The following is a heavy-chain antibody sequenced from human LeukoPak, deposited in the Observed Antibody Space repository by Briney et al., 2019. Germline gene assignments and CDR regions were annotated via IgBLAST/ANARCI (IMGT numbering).Heavy chain of an antibody. D-gene: IGHD2-2*01. J-gene: IGHJ4*02. CDR3: ARYQLPDY. CDR2: IYYSGST. V-gene: IGHV4-59*01. CDR1: GASMTGYY. Sequence: PSETLSLTCTVSGASMTGYYWTWIRQPPGKGLEWIGYIYYSGSTSYNPSLKSRVTISLDTFKNQFSLKMTSVTAADTAVYYCARYQLPDYWGPGTLVTVSS.